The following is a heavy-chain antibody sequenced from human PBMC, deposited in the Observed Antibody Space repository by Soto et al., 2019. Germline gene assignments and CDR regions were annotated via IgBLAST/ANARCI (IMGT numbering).Heavy chain of an antibody. J-gene: IGHJ6*02. CDR1: GVTFSNAW. CDR2: IKSKTDGGTT. V-gene: IGHV3-15*01. D-gene: IGHD2-2*02. CDR3: TTPHSYCSSTSCYTYYYYGMDV. Sequence: GGSLRLYCAASGVTFSNAWMSWVRQAPGKGLEWVGRIKSKTDGGTTDYAAPVKGRFTISRDDSKNTLYLQMNSLKTEDTAVYYCTTPHSYCSSTSCYTYYYYGMDVWGQGTTVTVSS.